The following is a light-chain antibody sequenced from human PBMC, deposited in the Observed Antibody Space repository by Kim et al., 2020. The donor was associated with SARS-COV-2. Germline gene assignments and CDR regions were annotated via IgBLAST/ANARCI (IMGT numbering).Light chain of an antibody. J-gene: IGLJ2*01. CDR2: CKN. CDR1: SLRSYY. V-gene: IGLV3-19*01. Sequence: SSELTQDPAVSVALGQTVRITCQGDSLRSYYATWYQQKPGQAPIVVIYCKNNRPSGIPDRFPGSSSGDTASLTITGTQAGDEADYYCNSRGSNDNVLFGGGTQLTVL. CDR3: NSRGSNDNVL.